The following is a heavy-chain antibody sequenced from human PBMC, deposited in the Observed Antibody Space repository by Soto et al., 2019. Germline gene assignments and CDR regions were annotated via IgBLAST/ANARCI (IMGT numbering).Heavy chain of an antibody. CDR3: ATSRTFDY. Sequence: PGGSLRLSCVVSGFTFSSYWMNWVRQAPGKWLEWVANIKQDGSEKYYVDSAKGRFTISRDNAKNSLYLQMNSLSAEDTAIYYCATSRTFDYWGQGTLVTVSS. V-gene: IGHV3-7*01. D-gene: IGHD6-13*01. CDR1: GFTFSSYW. CDR2: IKQDGSEK. J-gene: IGHJ4*02.